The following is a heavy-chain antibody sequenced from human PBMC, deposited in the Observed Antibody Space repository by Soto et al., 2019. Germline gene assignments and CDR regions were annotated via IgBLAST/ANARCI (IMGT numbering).Heavy chain of an antibody. V-gene: IGHV1-18*04. Sequence: ASVKVSCTASGYTFTSYGISWVRQAPGQGLEWMGWISAYNGNTNYAQKLQGRVTMTTDTSTSTAYMELRSLRSDDTAVYYCARAPHRDYYDSSGYPIWGQGTMVTVSS. CDR2: ISAYNGNT. D-gene: IGHD3-22*01. CDR3: ARAPHRDYYDSSGYPI. CDR1: GYTFTSYG. J-gene: IGHJ3*02.